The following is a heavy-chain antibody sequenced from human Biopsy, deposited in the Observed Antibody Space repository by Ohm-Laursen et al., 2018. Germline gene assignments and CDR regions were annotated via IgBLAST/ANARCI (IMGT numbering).Heavy chain of an antibody. Sequence: SLRLSCTAAGFTFSNYGVDWVRQAPGKGLEWVAGISYDGSNEYYGDSVKGRFSISRDNSKNTLHLQMNSLRAEDTAVYYCAREWIDDSSDYYSYYFDYWGQGTLVTVSS. D-gene: IGHD3-22*01. V-gene: IGHV3-33*01. CDR1: GFTFSNYG. CDR2: ISYDGSNE. CDR3: AREWIDDSSDYYSYYFDY. J-gene: IGHJ4*02.